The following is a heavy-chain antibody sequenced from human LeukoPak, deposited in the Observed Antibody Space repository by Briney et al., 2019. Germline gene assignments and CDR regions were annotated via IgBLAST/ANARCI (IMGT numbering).Heavy chain of an antibody. Sequence: SETLSLTCTVSGGSISSYYWSWIRQPAGKGLEWIGRIYTSGSTNYNPSLKSRVTMSVDTSKNQFSLKLSSVTAADTAVYYCARDYSGYDSGAFDIWGQGTMVTVSS. V-gene: IGHV4-4*07. CDR2: IYTSGST. D-gene: IGHD5-12*01. CDR3: ARDYSGYDSGAFDI. J-gene: IGHJ3*02. CDR1: GGSISSYY.